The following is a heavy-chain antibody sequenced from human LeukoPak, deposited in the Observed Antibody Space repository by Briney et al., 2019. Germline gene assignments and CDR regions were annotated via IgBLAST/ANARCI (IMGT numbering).Heavy chain of an antibody. V-gene: IGHV3-23*01. D-gene: IGHD1-26*01. CDR2: ISASGGST. J-gene: IGHJ4*02. CDR1: GFTFSSSA. CDR3: AKDWDVPDY. Sequence: GGSLRLSCAASGFTFSSSAMSWVRQVPGKGLEWVSGISASGGSTSYADSVRGRFTISRDNSKNTLYLQMNSLRAEDTAVYYCAKDWDVPDYWGQGTLVTVSS.